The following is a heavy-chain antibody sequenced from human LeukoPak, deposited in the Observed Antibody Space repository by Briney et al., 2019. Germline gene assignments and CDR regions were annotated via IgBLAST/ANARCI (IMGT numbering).Heavy chain of an antibody. CDR1: GGTFSSYA. CDR2: IIPIFGTA. Sequence: GASVKVSCKASGGTFSSYAISWVRQAPGQGLEWMGGIIPIFGTANYAQKFQGRVTITADESTSTAYMELSSLRSEDTAVYYCARAKGYSNYVSWFDPWGQGTLVTVSS. V-gene: IGHV1-69*13. D-gene: IGHD4-11*01. J-gene: IGHJ5*02. CDR3: ARAKGYSNYVSWFDP.